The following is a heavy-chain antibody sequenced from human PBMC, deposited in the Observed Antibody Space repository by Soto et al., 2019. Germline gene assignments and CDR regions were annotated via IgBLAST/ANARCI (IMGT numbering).Heavy chain of an antibody. V-gene: IGHV3-7*04. CDR3: ARGGYDYSNPFDY. J-gene: IGHJ4*02. CDR2: INQDGSEK. CDR1: GFTFNRYW. Sequence: EVQLVESGGGLVQPGGSLRLSCAASGFTFNRYWMKWVRQAPGRGLEWMGNINQDGSEKHYVDSVKGRFTISRDNAKDSVYLQMNTLKAEDTGMYNCARGGYDYSNPFDYWGQGTLVTGSS. D-gene: IGHD4-4*01.